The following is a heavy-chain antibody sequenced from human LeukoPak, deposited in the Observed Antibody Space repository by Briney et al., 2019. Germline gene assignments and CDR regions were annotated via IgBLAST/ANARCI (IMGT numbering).Heavy chain of an antibody. CDR2: IYYSGST. CDR1: GGSISSGDYY. J-gene: IGHJ3*02. Sequence: SQTLSLTCTVSGGSISSGDYYWSWIRQPPGKGLEWIGYIYYSGSTYHNPSLKSRVTISVDTSKNQFSLKLSSVTAADTAVYYCARVRLYCSSTSCPHAFDIWGQGTMVTVSS. D-gene: IGHD2-2*01. CDR3: ARVRLYCSSTSCPHAFDI. V-gene: IGHV4-30-4*08.